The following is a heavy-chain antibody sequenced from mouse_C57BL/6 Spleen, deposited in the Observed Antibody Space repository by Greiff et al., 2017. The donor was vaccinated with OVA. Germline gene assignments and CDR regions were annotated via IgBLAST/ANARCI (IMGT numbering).Heavy chain of an antibody. CDR3: AKGYFDY. CDR1: GYAFSSSW. CDR2: IYPGDGDT. Sequence: QVQLQQSGPELVQPGASVKISCTASGYAFSSSWMNWVKQRPGKGLEWIGRIYPGDGDTNYNGKFKGKATLTADKSSSTDYMQLSSLTSEDSAVYFCAKGYFDYWGQGTTLTVSS. V-gene: IGHV1-82*01. J-gene: IGHJ2*01.